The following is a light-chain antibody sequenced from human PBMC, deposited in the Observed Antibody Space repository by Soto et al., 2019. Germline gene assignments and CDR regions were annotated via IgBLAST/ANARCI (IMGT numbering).Light chain of an antibody. CDR2: DAS. J-gene: IGKJ5*01. CDR3: QQRSNWPPRIT. V-gene: IGKV3-11*01. Sequence: EILLTQSPATLSLSPGERATLSCRASQSVSRYLAWYQQKPGQAPRLLIYDASNRATGIPARFSGSGSGTDFTLTISSLEPEDFAVYYCQQRSNWPPRITFGQGTRLEIK. CDR1: QSVSRY.